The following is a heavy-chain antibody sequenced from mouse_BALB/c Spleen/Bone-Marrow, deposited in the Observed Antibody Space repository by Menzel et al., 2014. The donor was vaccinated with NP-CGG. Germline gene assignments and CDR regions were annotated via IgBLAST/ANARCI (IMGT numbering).Heavy chain of an antibody. V-gene: IGHV5-12-1*01. Sequence: DVQLQESGGGLVKPGGSLKLSCAASGFAFSSYDMSWVRQTPEKRLEWVAYISSGGGSTYYPDTVKGRFTISRDNATNTLYLQVSSLKSHHTAMYYCAIHKLGRWYFDISGAGATFTVSS. J-gene: IGHJ1*01. CDR1: GFAFSSYD. CDR3: AIHKLGRWYFDI. D-gene: IGHD4-1*01. CDR2: ISSGGGST.